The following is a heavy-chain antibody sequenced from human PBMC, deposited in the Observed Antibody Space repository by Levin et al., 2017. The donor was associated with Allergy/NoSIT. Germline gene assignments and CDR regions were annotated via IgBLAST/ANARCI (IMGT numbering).Heavy chain of an antibody. CDR1: GFTFSSYA. Sequence: PGGSLRLSCAASGFTFSSYAMHWVRQAPGKGLEWVAVISYDGGNKYYRDSVKGRFAISRDNSKNTLYLQMNSLRAEDTAVYYCARDPTSMWIADWYFDLWGRGTLVTVSS. D-gene: IGHD5-12*01. CDR2: ISYDGGNK. J-gene: IGHJ2*01. CDR3: ARDPTSMWIADWYFDL. V-gene: IGHV3-30*09.